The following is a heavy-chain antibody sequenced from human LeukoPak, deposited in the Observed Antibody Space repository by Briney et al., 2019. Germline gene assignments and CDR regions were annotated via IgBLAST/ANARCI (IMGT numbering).Heavy chain of an antibody. Sequence: ASVKVSCKASGYTFTGYYMHWVRQAPGQGLEWMGWINPNSGGTNYAQKFQGRVTMTRDTSIGTAYMELSRLRSDDTAVDYCFFDDSSGYPNFDYWGQGTLVTVSS. CDR1: GYTFTGYY. D-gene: IGHD3-22*01. J-gene: IGHJ4*02. V-gene: IGHV1-2*02. CDR3: FFDDSSGYPNFDY. CDR2: INPNSGGT.